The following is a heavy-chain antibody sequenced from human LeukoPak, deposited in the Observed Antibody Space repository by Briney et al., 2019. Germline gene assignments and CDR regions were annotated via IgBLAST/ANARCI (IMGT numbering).Heavy chain of an antibody. V-gene: IGHV3-7*01. CDR3: ARALEAGIFDI. Sequence: GGSLRLSRAASGFIFSSYWMAWVRQAPGKGLGWVANIKEDETAKYYVDSVRGRFTSSRDNAKNSLYLQMNSLRAEDTAVYYCARALEAGIFDIWGQGTLVTVSS. CDR2: IKEDETAK. J-gene: IGHJ3*02. CDR1: GFIFSSYW. D-gene: IGHD6-13*01.